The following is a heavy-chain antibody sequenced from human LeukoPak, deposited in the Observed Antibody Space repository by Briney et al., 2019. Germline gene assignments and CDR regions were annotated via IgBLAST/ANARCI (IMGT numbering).Heavy chain of an antibody. Sequence: SGGSLRLSCAASGLTVSNNYLSWVRQAPGKGLEWVSVLYTGGATYYADSVKGRFTISRDNSKNTLYLQMSSLRSEDTAVYYCARALLDIVVVPADYYYYYGMDVWGQGTTVTVSS. J-gene: IGHJ6*02. D-gene: IGHD2-2*01. CDR2: LYTGGAT. CDR3: ARALLDIVVVPADYYYYYGMDV. CDR1: GLTVSNNY. V-gene: IGHV3-53*05.